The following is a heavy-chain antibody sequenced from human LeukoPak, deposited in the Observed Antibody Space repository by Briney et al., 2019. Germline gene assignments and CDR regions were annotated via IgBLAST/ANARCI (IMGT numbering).Heavy chain of an antibody. V-gene: IGHV4-4*07. J-gene: IGHJ4*02. CDR3: ARGLAAAGPYYFDY. D-gene: IGHD6-13*01. CDR1: GGSISSYY. CDR2: IYTSGST. Sequence: PSETLSLTCTVSGGSISSYYWSWIRQPAGKGLEWIGRIYTSGSTNYNPSLKSRVTISVDKSKNQFSLKLSSVTAADPAVYYCARGLAAAGPYYFDYWGQGTLVTVSS.